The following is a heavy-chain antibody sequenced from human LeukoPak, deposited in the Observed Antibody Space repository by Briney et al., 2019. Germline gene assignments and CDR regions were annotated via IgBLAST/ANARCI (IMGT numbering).Heavy chain of an antibody. CDR1: GFTFSSYG. D-gene: IGHD3-3*01. CDR3: AKGESYYDFLIGYYSFDY. CDR2: ISGSGGST. Sequence: GGTLRLSCAASGFTFSSYGMSWVRQAPGKGLEWVSAISGSGGSTFYADSVKGRFTISRDNSKNTLYLQMNSLRAEDTAVYYCAKGESYYDFLIGYYSFDYWGQGTLVTVSS. J-gene: IGHJ4*02. V-gene: IGHV3-23*01.